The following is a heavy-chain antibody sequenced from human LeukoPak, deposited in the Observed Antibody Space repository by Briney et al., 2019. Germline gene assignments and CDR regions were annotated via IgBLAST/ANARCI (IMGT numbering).Heavy chain of an antibody. V-gene: IGHV4-39*07. CDR2: FYYSGNI. D-gene: IGHD1-1*01. J-gene: IGHJ5*02. CDR1: GGSISSSSYY. Sequence: SETLSLTCSVSGGSISSSSYYWGWIRQPPGKGLEWIGSFYYSGNIYYNPSLKSRVTISVDTSKNEFSLKLSSVTAADTAVYYCAREGTAGTNLNWFDPWGQGTLVTVSS. CDR3: AREGTAGTNLNWFDP.